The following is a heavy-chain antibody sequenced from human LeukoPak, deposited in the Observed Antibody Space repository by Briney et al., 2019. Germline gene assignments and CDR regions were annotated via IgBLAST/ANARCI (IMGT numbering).Heavy chain of an antibody. J-gene: IGHJ4*02. V-gene: IGHV4-39*01. D-gene: IGHD3-3*01. CDR2: IYYSGST. CDR1: GGSISSSSYY. Sequence: SETLSLTCTVSGGSISSSSYYWGWIRQPPGKGLEWIGSIYYSGSTYYNPSLKSRVIISVDTSKNQFSLKLSSVTAADTAVYYCARHRGLDFWSACHDYWGQGTLVTVSS. CDR3: ARHRGLDFWSACHDY.